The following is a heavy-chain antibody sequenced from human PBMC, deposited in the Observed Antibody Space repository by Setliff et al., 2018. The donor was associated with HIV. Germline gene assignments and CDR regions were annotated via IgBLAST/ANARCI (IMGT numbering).Heavy chain of an antibody. V-gene: IGHV1-69*13. J-gene: IGHJ6*02. CDR3: ARGSGGYCSGGSCYFGFGLAL. CDR2: IIPIFNTA. Sequence: SVKVSCKASGGTFSSYSITWVRQAPGQGLEWMGGIIPIFNTANYAQKFQGRATITADESTSTAYMELSSLGSEDTAVYYCARGSGGYCSGGSCYFGFGLALWGQGTTVTVSS. D-gene: IGHD2-15*01. CDR1: GGTFSSYS.